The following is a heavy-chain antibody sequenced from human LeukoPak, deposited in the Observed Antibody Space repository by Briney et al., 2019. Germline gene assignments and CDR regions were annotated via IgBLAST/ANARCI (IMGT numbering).Heavy chain of an antibody. CDR2: INPNSGGT. D-gene: IGHD3-3*01. CDR1: GYTFTGYY. V-gene: IGHV1-2*02. CDR3: ARDVTKRIGFDP. Sequence: ASVKVSCKASGYTFTGYYMHWVRQAPGQGLEWMGWINPNSGGTNYAQKFQGRVTMTRDTSISTAYMELSRLRSDDTAVYYCARDVTKRIGFDPWGPGTLVTVSS. J-gene: IGHJ5*01.